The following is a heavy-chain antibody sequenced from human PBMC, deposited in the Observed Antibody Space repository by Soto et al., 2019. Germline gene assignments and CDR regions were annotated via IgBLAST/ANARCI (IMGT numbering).Heavy chain of an antibody. D-gene: IGHD5-12*01. Sequence: EVQLVESGGGLVQPGRSLRLSCAASGFTFDDYAMHWVRQGPGKGLEWVSGITWNNGNIGYADSVKGRFTISRDNAKNSLYLQMNSLRAEDTALYYCARGGYDTFDYWGEGTLVTVSS. J-gene: IGHJ4*02. CDR2: ITWNNGNI. V-gene: IGHV3-9*01. CDR3: ARGGYDTFDY. CDR1: GFTFDDYA.